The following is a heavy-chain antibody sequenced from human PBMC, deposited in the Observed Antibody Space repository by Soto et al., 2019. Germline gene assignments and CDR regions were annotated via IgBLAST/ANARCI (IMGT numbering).Heavy chain of an antibody. CDR2: INPGNGNT. V-gene: IGHV1-3*01. J-gene: IGHJ2*01. D-gene: IGHD4-17*01. CDR3: ARGASSVTTFYFDL. CDR1: GYTFTSYA. Sequence: QVQVVQSGAEVKKPGASVKVSCKASGYTFTSYAMHWVRQAPGQRREWRGWINPGNGNTKNAQKFQGRVTITRDTFASTAYMELSSLRSEDTAVYYCARGASSVTTFYFDLWGRGTLVTVSS.